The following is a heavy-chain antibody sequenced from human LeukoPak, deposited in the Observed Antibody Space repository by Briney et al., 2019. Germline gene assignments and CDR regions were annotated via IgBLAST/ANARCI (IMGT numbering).Heavy chain of an antibody. J-gene: IGHJ6*02. D-gene: IGHD5-12*01. V-gene: IGHV4-34*01. CDR3: ARDFGIVATSPRYYYGMDV. Sequence: SETLSLTCAVYGGSFSGYYWSWIRQPPGKGLEWIGEINHSGSTNYNPSLKSRVTISVDTSKNQFSLKLSSVTAADTAVYYCARDFGIVATSPRYYYGMDVWGQGTTVTVSS. CDR2: INHSGST. CDR1: GGSFSGYY.